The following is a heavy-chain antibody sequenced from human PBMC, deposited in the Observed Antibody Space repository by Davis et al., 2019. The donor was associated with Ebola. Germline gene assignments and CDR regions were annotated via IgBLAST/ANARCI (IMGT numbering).Heavy chain of an antibody. D-gene: IGHD6-19*01. J-gene: IGHJ6*02. Sequence: SVKVSCKVSGYTLTELSMHWVRQAPGQGLEWMGGIIPIFGTANYAQKFQGRVTITADKSTSTAYMELSSLRSEDTAVYYCARDLGGRSGWYENYYYYGMDVWGQGTTVTVSS. V-gene: IGHV1-69*06. CDR1: GYTLTELS. CDR2: IIPIFGTA. CDR3: ARDLGGRSGWYENYYYYGMDV.